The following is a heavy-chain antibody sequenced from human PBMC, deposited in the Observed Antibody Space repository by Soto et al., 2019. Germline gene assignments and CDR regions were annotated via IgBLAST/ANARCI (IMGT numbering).Heavy chain of an antibody. D-gene: IGHD4-17*01. CDR1: GYTFTSYG. J-gene: IGHJ3*02. CDR3: AGDYGHPDHVFDI. CDR2: ISAYNGHT. Sequence: QVQLVQSGAEVKKPGASVKVSCKASGYTFTSYGISWVRQAPGQGLEWMRWISAYNGHTNYAQKLQGTVTMNTDTTTSTAYVELRRLRSGDTGVYYCAGDYGHPDHVFDIWGQGTMVTVSS. V-gene: IGHV1-18*04.